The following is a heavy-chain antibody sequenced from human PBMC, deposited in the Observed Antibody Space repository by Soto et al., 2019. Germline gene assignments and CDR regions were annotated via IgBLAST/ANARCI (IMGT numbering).Heavy chain of an antibody. CDR1: GFSLSNDRMG. V-gene: IGHV2-26*01. D-gene: IGHD3-16*01. J-gene: IGHJ4*02. CDR3: ARIVSADSYGRRSYYFDY. CDR2: IFSNDAN. Sequence: QVTLEESGPVLVKPTETLTLTCTVSGFSLSNDRMGVSWIRQPPGKALEWLAHIFSNDANSYSTSLKSRLTTSKDTTTSQVVLTMTNMGPVATATYYGARIVSADSYGRRSYYFDYWGQGTLVTVSS.